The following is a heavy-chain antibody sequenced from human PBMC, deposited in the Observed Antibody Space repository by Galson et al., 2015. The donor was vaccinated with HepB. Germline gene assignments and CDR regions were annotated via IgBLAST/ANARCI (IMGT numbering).Heavy chain of an antibody. J-gene: IGHJ2*01. CDR3: ARDPTGDLVVHWYCDL. CDR1: GFTFSSYA. Sequence: SLRLSCAASGFTFSSYAMHWVRQAPGKGLEWVAVISYDGSNKYYADSVKGRFTISRDNSKNTLYLQMNSLRAEDTAAYYCARDPTGDLVVHWYCDLWGRGTLVTVSS. D-gene: IGHD2-15*01. CDR2: ISYDGSNK. V-gene: IGHV3-30*04.